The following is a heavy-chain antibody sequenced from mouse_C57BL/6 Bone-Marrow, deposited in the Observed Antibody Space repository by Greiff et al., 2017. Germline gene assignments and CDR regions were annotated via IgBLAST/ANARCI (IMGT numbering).Heavy chain of an antibody. J-gene: IGHJ3*01. Sequence: VQGVESGAELARPGASVKLSCKASGYTFTSYGISWVKQRNGKGLEWIGEIYPRSGNTSYNEKFKGKATLTADKSSSTAYMELRSLTSDDSAVYFCASPKTAQSTEVADWGQGTLVTVSA. CDR3: ASPKTAQSTEVAD. CDR1: GYTFTSYG. V-gene: IGHV1-81*01. D-gene: IGHD3-2*02. CDR2: IYPRSGNT.